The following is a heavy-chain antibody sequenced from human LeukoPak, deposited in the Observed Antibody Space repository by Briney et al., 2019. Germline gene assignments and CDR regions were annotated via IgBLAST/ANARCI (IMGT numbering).Heavy chain of an antibody. Sequence: GASVKVSCKASGYTFTSYGISWVRQAPGQGLEWMGWISAYNGNTNYAQKLQGRVTMATDTSTSTAYMELRSLRSDDTAVYYCALVAVTTSLDYWGQGTLVTVSS. D-gene: IGHD4-17*01. CDR2: ISAYNGNT. CDR3: ALVAVTTSLDY. J-gene: IGHJ4*02. V-gene: IGHV1-18*01. CDR1: GYTFTSYG.